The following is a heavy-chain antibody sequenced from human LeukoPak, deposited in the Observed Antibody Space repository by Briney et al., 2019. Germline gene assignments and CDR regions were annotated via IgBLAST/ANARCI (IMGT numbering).Heavy chain of an antibody. CDR2: ISGSGDST. CDR3: AKSSGGSSSSASDY. Sequence: PGGSLRLSCAASGFTFSSYAMSWVRQAPGKGLEWVSAISGSGDSTYYADSVKGRFTISRGNSKNTLYLQMNSLRDEDTAVYSCAKSSGGSSSSASDYWGQGILVTVSS. V-gene: IGHV3-23*01. CDR1: GFTFSSYA. J-gene: IGHJ4*02. D-gene: IGHD2-15*01.